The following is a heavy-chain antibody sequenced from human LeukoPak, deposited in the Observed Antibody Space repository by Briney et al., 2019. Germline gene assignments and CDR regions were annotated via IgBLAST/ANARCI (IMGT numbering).Heavy chain of an antibody. Sequence: SETLSLTCTVSGGSISSSSYYWVWIRQPPGKGLEWIGSIYHSGSTYYNPSLKSRVTISVDTSKNQFSLKLSSVTAADTAVYYCARSRRLLAGYYYYYYMDVWGKGTTVTISS. V-gene: IGHV4-39*07. CDR2: IYHSGST. CDR3: ARSRRLLAGYYYYYYMDV. J-gene: IGHJ6*03. CDR1: GGSISSSSYY. D-gene: IGHD2-15*01.